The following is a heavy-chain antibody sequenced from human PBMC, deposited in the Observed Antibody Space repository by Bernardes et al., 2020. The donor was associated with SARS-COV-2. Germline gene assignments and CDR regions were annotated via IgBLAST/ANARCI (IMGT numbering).Heavy chain of an antibody. CDR3: ARDSCGSTNCYPFDY. J-gene: IGHJ4*02. V-gene: IGHV1-2*02. CDR2: INPNSGGT. Sequence: ASVKVSCKASGYTFTGYYMHWVRQAPGQGLEWMGWINPNSGGTDYAQKFQGRVTMTRDTSISTAYMELSRLRSDDTAVYYCARDSCGSTNCYPFDYWGQGTLVTISS. D-gene: IGHD2-2*01. CDR1: GYTFTGYY.